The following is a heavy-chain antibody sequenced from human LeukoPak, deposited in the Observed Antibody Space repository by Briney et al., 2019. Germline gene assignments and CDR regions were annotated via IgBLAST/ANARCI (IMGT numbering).Heavy chain of an antibody. D-gene: IGHD3-3*01. V-gene: IGHV3-74*01. CDR2: IKSDGTT. Sequence: GGSLRLSCAASGFTFSNYWMHWVRQVPGKGLVWVSYIKSDGTTNYADSVKGRFTISRDHAKSTLFLQMNSLRAEDTALYYCARDRYSYDHWGQGTLVTVSS. CDR3: ARDRYSYDH. J-gene: IGHJ4*02. CDR1: GFTFSNYW.